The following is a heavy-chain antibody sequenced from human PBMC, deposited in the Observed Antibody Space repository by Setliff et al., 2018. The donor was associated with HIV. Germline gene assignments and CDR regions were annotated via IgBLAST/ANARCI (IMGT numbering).Heavy chain of an antibody. V-gene: IGHV4-59*01. CDR1: AVSIGGYS. J-gene: IGHJ5*02. D-gene: IGHD1-20*01. Sequence: SETLSLTCTVSAVSIGGYSWSWIRQSPGKGLEWIGSIYSTDTTNHNPSLKSRVTISVDTSKNQFTLNLNSVTAADTAVYYCATGRRYGLFNPWGQGTLVTVSS. CDR2: IYSTDTT. CDR3: ATGRRYGLFNP.